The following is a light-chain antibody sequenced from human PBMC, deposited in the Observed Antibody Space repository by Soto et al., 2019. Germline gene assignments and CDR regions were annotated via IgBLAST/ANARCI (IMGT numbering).Light chain of an antibody. Sequence: EIVMTQSPATLSVSPGERATLSCRASQSVNHNLAWYQQKPGQAPRLLFYGASFGSTGVPARFSGSGSGTDFTLTMSSLQSEDFAIYFCQQSNNWPYTFGQGTKLEIK. CDR1: QSVNHN. V-gene: IGKV3-15*01. CDR2: GAS. CDR3: QQSNNWPYT. J-gene: IGKJ2*01.